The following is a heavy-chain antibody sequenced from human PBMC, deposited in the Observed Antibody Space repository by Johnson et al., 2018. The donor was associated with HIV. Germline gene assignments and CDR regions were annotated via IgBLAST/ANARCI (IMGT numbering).Heavy chain of an antibody. CDR2: IKQDGSEK. D-gene: IGHD3-10*01. Sequence: MLLVESGGGLVKPGGSLRLSCAASGFTFSSYWMSWVRQAPGKGLEWVANIKQDGSEKYYVDSVKGRFTISRDNDKNSLYLQMNSLRAEDTAVYYCARRVNTMVRGAILDAFDIWGQGTMVTVSS. CDR1: GFTFSSYW. J-gene: IGHJ3*02. CDR3: ARRVNTMVRGAILDAFDI. V-gene: IGHV3-7*01.